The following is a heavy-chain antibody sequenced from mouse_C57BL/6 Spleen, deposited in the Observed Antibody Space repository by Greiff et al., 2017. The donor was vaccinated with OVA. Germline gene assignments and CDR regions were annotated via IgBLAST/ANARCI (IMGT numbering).Heavy chain of an antibody. CDR3: ARRWYQGAMDY. D-gene: IGHD1-1*02. Sequence: QVQLQQPGAELVMPGASVKLSCKASGYTFTSYWMHWVKQRPGQGLEWIGEIDPSDSYTNYNQKFKGKSTLTVDKSSSTAYMQLSSLTSEDSAVYYCARRWYQGAMDYWGQGTSVTVSS. J-gene: IGHJ4*01. CDR2: IDPSDSYT. CDR1: GYTFTSYW. V-gene: IGHV1-69*01.